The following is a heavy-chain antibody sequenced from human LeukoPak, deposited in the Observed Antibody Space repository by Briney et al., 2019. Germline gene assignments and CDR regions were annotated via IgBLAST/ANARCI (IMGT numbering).Heavy chain of an antibody. CDR3: ARAQNQGDYYYYGMDV. Sequence: PSETLSLTCTVSGGSISSGDYYWSWIRQPPGKGLEWIGYIYYSGSTNYNPSLKSRVTISVDTSKNQFSLKLSSVTAADTAVYYCARAQNQGDYYYYGMDVWGQGTTVTVSS. CDR1: GGSISSGDYY. CDR2: IYYSGST. J-gene: IGHJ6*02. V-gene: IGHV4-61*08.